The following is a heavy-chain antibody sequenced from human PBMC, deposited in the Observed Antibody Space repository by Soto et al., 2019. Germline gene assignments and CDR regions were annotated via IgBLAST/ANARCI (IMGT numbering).Heavy chain of an antibody. Sequence: QVQLVQSGAEVKEPGASVKVSCKASGYPFTTYYIHWVRQAPGQGLEWMGIINPSGGSTRYAQKFQGRVTMTRDTSTSTVYMELSSLRYEDTAVYFCARDKGSTLGGITVPYFEYWGQGTLVTVSS. V-gene: IGHV1-46*01. CDR1: GYPFTTYY. D-gene: IGHD3-10*01. CDR3: ARDKGSTLGGITVPYFEY. CDR2: INPSGGST. J-gene: IGHJ4*02.